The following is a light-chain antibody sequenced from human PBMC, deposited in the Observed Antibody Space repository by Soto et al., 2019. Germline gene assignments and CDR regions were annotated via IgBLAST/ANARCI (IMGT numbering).Light chain of an antibody. J-gene: IGKJ1*01. CDR2: KVS. CDR1: QTISPW. CDR3: QQYHTYST. V-gene: IGKV1-5*03. Sequence: DIQMTQSPSTLSASVGDRVTITCRASQTISPWLAWYQQKPGRAPKLLIYKVSNLESGVPSRFGGSGSGTEFTLSISCLQPDDFATYFCQQYHTYSTFGQGTKVEIK.